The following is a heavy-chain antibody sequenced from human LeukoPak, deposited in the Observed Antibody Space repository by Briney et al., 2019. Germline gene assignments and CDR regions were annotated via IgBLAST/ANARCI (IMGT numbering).Heavy chain of an antibody. CDR2: ISAYNGNT. D-gene: IGHD3-22*01. V-gene: IGHV1-18*01. CDR3: ARYYAPYYYDSSGYYSV. J-gene: IGHJ4*02. Sequence: ASVKVSCKASGYTFTSYGISWVRQAPGQGLEWMGWISAYNGNTNYAQKLQGRVTMTTDTSTSTAYMELRSLRSDDTAVYYCARYYAPYYYDSSGYYSVWGQGTLVTVSS. CDR1: GYTFTSYG.